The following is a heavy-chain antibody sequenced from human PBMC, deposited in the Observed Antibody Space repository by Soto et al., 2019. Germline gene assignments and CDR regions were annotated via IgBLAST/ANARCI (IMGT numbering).Heavy chain of an antibody. J-gene: IGHJ4*02. CDR2: INHSGST. D-gene: IGHD6-13*01. CDR3: ARGPIAAAGSLDY. Sequence: QVQLQQWGAGRLKPSETLSLTCAVYGGSFSGYYWSWIRQPPGKGLEWIGEINHSGSTNYNPSLNSRVTISVDTSKNQFSLKLSSVTAADTAVYYWARGPIAAAGSLDYWGQGTLVTVSS. V-gene: IGHV4-34*01. CDR1: GGSFSGYY.